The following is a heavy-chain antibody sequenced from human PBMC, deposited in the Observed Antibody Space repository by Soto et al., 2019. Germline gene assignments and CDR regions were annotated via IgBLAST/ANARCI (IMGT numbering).Heavy chain of an antibody. CDR2: ISYDGSNK. D-gene: IGHD1-26*01. CDR1: GFTFSSYG. CDR3: AKDLGSQTYYYGMDV. J-gene: IGHJ6*02. V-gene: IGHV3-30*18. Sequence: QVQLVESGGGVVQPGRSLRLSCAASGFTFSSYGMHWVRQAPGKGLEWVAVISYDGSNKYYADSVKGRFTISRDNSKNTMDLEMNSLRAEDTAVYYCAKDLGSQTYYYGMDVWGQGTTVTVSS.